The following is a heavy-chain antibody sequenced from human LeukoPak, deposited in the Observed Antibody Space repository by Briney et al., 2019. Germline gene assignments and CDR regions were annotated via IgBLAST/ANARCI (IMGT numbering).Heavy chain of an antibody. CDR3: ARNLGSGWYFPFDH. CDR1: GFTFSSYS. D-gene: IGHD6-19*01. V-gene: IGHV3-21*04. J-gene: IGHJ4*02. CDR2: ISSSSSYI. Sequence: GGSLRLSCAASGFTFSSYSTNWVRQAPGKGLEWVSSISSSSSYIYYADSVKGRFTISRDNAENSLYLQMNSLRAEDTALYYCARNLGSGWYFPFDHWGQGTLVTVSS.